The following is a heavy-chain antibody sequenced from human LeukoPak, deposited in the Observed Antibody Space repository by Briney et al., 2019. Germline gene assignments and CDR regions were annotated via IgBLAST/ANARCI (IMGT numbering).Heavy chain of an antibody. J-gene: IGHJ2*01. CDR2: ISWNSGSI. V-gene: IGHV3-9*01. CDR3: AKDQGQTDWYFDL. Sequence: PGGSLRLSCATSGFTFDDYAMHWVRQAPGKGLEWVSGISWNSGSIGYADSVKGRFTISRDNAKNSLYLQMNSLRAEDTALYYCAKDQGQTDWYFDLWGRGTLVTVSS. CDR1: GFTFDDYA.